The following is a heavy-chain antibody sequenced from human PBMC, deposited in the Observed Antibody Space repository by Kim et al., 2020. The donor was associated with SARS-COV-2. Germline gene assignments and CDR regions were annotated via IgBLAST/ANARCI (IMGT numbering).Heavy chain of an antibody. CDR2: INPGAGNT. J-gene: IGHJ5*01. CDR3: ARDYDFWVNGDSADS. CDR1: GYIYTSYY. D-gene: IGHD3-3*01. V-gene: IGHV1-46*01. Sequence: ASVKVSCKASGYIYTSYYIHWVRRAPGQGLEWMGMINPGAGNTNYAQKFQGRVAMPRDRSSSTVYMEASSLRSEDTAVYDCARDYDFWVNGDSADS.